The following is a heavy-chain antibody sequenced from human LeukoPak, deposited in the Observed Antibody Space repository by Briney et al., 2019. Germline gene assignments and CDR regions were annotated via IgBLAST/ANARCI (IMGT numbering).Heavy chain of an antibody. Sequence: PGGSLRLSCAASGFTFSSYAMSWVRQAPGKGLEWVSAISGSGGSTYYADSVKGRFTISRDNSKNTLYLQMNSLRAEDTAVYYCAKKWEYSSSWYSVNYWGQGTLVTVSS. CDR3: AKKWEYSSSWYSVNY. CDR1: GFTFSSYA. V-gene: IGHV3-23*01. D-gene: IGHD6-13*01. J-gene: IGHJ4*02. CDR2: ISGSGGST.